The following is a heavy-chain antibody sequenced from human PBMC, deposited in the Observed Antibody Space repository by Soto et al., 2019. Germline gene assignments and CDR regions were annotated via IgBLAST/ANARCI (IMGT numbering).Heavy chain of an antibody. CDR3: AIYHLELFRFDY. J-gene: IGHJ4*02. V-gene: IGHV1-18*04. D-gene: IGHD2-2*01. CDR1: DFSFTSHG. CDR2: ISLYNGNT. Sequence: QIQLVQSGPEVKKPGASMKVSCKAYDFSFTSHGISWVRQAPGQGLEWMGWISLYNGNTNYAQQFQGRVTMTTDTSTRTAYLELRSLRSDDPAMYFCAIYHLELFRFDYWGQGTLVTVSS.